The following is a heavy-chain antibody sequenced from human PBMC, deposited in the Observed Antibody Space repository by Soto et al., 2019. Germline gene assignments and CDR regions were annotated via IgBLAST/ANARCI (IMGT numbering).Heavy chain of an antibody. J-gene: IGHJ5*02. V-gene: IGHV1-69*12. CDR1: GGTFSSYA. D-gene: IGHD6-6*01. CDR2: IIPIFGTA. CDR3: ARGRIAARPSYWFDP. Sequence: QVQLVQSGAEVKKPGSSVKVSCKASGGTFSSYAISWVRQAPGQGLEWMGGIIPIFGTANYAQKFQGRVTIXXDXYXXTAYMELSRLRSEDTAVYYCARGRIAARPSYWFDPWGQGTLVTVSS.